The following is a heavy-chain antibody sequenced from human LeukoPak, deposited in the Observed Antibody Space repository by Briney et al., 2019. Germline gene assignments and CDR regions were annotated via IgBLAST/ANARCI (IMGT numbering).Heavy chain of an antibody. V-gene: IGHV4-59*01. CDR3: AREERNPFTIDY. CDR2: IYYSGST. Sequence: SETLSLTCTVSGGSISSYYWSWIRQPPGKGLEWIGYIYYSGSTNYNPSLKSRVTISVDTSKNQFSLKLSSVTAADTAVYYCAREERNPFTIDYWGQGTLVTVSS. CDR1: GGSISSYY. D-gene: IGHD1-14*01. J-gene: IGHJ4*02.